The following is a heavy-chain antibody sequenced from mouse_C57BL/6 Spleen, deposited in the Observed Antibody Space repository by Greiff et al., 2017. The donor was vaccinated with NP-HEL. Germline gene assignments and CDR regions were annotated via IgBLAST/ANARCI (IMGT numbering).Heavy chain of an antibody. Sequence: QVQLQQSGAELARPGASVKLSCKASGYTFTSYGISWVKQRTGQGLEWIGEIYPRSGNTYYNEKFKGKATLTADKSSSTAYMELRSLTSEDSAVYFCARGNGNYGDAMDYWGQGTSVTVSS. CDR2: IYPRSGNT. V-gene: IGHV1-81*01. J-gene: IGHJ4*01. CDR3: ARGNGNYGDAMDY. CDR1: GYTFTSYG. D-gene: IGHD2-1*01.